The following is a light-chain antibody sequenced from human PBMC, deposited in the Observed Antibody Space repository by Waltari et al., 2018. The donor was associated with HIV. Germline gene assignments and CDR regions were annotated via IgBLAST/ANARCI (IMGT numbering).Light chain of an antibody. CDR2: NTT. CDR3: AAWGDSLNGPV. V-gene: IGLV1-44*01. J-gene: IGLJ2*01. Sequence: QSVLTQPPSASATPGQRVTISCSGTNSDIGGNPVNWYQQLPATAPKLLIYNTTQRPSGVPDRFSGSKSGASASLAISGLQSEDEAEYYCAAWGDSLNGPVFGGGTRVTVL. CDR1: NSDIGGNP.